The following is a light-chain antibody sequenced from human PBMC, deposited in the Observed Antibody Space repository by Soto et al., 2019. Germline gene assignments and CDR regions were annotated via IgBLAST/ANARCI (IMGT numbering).Light chain of an antibody. CDR2: DVN. Sequence: QSVLTQPASVSGSPGQSITISCTGTSSDIGAYNFVSWYQQHPGKAPKLMLYDVNIRPSGVSYRVSGSKSGNTASLTNSGLQAEDVADYYCTSWTTSTTMMFGGGTQLTVL. CDR3: TSWTTSTTMM. V-gene: IGLV2-14*03. CDR1: SSDIGAYNF. J-gene: IGLJ7*01.